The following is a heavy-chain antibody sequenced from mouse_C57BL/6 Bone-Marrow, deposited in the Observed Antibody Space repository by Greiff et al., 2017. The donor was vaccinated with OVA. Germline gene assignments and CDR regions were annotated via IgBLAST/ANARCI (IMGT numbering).Heavy chain of an antibody. CDR1: GYTFTSYW. J-gene: IGHJ1*03. CDR3: ARFYYYGSSPRYWYFDV. CDR2: IDPSDSET. V-gene: IGHV1-52*01. D-gene: IGHD1-1*01. Sequence: QVQLQQPGAELVRPGSSVKLSCKASGYTFTSYWMHWVKQRPIQGLEWIGNIDPSDSETHYNQKFKDKATLTVDKSSSTAYMQLSSLTSEDSAVYYCARFYYYGSSPRYWYFDVWGTGTTVTVSS.